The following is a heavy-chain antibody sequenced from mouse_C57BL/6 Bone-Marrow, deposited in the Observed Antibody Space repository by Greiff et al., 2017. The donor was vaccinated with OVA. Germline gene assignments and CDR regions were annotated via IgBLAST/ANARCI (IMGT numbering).Heavy chain of an antibody. J-gene: IGHJ1*03. D-gene: IGHD2-2*01. Sequence: QVQLQQSGPGLVAPSQSLSITCTVSGFSLTSYAISWVRQPPGKGLEWLGVIWTGGGTNYNSALKSSLSISKDNSKSQVFLKMNRLQTDDTARYYCARVYGYDDWYFDVWGTGTTVTVSS. CDR2: IWTGGGT. CDR3: ARVYGYDDWYFDV. V-gene: IGHV2-9-1*01. CDR1: GFSLTSYA.